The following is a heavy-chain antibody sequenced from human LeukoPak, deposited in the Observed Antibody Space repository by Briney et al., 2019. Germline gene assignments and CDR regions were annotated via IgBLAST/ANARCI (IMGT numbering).Heavy chain of an antibody. CDR2: IYYSGST. J-gene: IGHJ5*02. V-gene: IGHV4-59*01. Sequence: SETLSLTCTVSGGSISSYHWRWIRQPPGKGLEWIGYIYYSGSTNYNPSLKSRVTISVDTSKNQFSLKLSSVTAADTAVYYCARDLAYPYSSGWYNWFDPWGQGTLVTVSS. D-gene: IGHD6-19*01. CDR3: ARDLAYPYSSGWYNWFDP. CDR1: GGSISSYH.